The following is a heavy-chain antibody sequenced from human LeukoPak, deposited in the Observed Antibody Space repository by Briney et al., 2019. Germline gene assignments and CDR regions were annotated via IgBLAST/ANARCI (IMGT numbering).Heavy chain of an antibody. CDR2: ISAYNGNT. CDR3: ARGGTTVTPLTKRTNSPHLGY. Sequence: GASVKVSCKASGYTFTSYGISWVRQAPGQGLEWMGWISAYNGNTNYAQKLQGRVTMTTDTSTSTAYMELRSLRSDDTAVYYCARGGTTVTPLTKRTNSPHLGYWGQGTLVTVSS. V-gene: IGHV1-18*01. D-gene: IGHD4-17*01. J-gene: IGHJ4*02. CDR1: GYTFTSYG.